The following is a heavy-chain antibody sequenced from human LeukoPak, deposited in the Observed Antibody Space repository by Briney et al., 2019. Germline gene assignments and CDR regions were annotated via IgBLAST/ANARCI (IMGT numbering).Heavy chain of an antibody. J-gene: IGHJ6*02. CDR1: GFTFSSYA. V-gene: IGHV3-30-3*01. D-gene: IGHD6-13*01. CDR2: ISYDGSNK. Sequence: PGGSLRLSCAASGFTFSSYAMHWVRQAPGKGVEGVAVISYDGSNKYYADSVKGRFTISRDNSKHPLYLQMNSLRAEDTAVYYCARGGRSSPPVDYGMDVWGQGTTVTVSS. CDR3: ARGGRSSPPVDYGMDV.